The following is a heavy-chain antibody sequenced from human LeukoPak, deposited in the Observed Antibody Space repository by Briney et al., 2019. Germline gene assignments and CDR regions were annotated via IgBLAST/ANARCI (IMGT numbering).Heavy chain of an antibody. Sequence: SETLSLTCAVSGGSFSGCYWSWIRQPPGKGLEWSGEINHSGSTNYNPSLKSRVTISVDTSKNQFSLKLSAVTAADTAAYYCARIVLRFLEWLPPYYYYYYMDVWGKGTTVTVSS. J-gene: IGHJ6*03. V-gene: IGHV4-34*01. CDR2: INHSGST. D-gene: IGHD3-3*01. CDR1: GGSFSGCY. CDR3: ARIVLRFLEWLPPYYYYYYMDV.